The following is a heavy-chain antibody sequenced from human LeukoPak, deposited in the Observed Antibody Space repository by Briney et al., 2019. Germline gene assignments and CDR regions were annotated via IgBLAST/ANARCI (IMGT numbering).Heavy chain of an antibody. J-gene: IGHJ4*02. CDR2: ISAYNGNT. CDR3: ARVARELLLHYFDY. D-gene: IGHD1-26*01. CDR1: GYSFTSYG. V-gene: IGHV1-18*01. Sequence: GESLKISCKGSGYSFTSYGISWVRQAPGQGLEWMGWISAYNGNTNYAQKLQGRVTMTTDTSTSTAYMELRSLRSDDTAVYYCARVARELLLHYFDYWGQGTLVTVSS.